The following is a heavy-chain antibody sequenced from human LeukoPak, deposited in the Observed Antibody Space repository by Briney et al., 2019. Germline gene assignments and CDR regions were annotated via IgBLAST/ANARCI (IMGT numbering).Heavy chain of an antibody. V-gene: IGHV4-31*03. D-gene: IGHD6-13*01. CDR1: GGSISSGNYY. CDR2: IYYSGST. J-gene: IGHJ4*02. Sequence: ASETLSLTCTVSGGSISSGNYYWSWIRQHPGKGLEWIGYIYYSGSTYYNPSLKSRVTISIDTSKNQFSLKLSSVTAADTAVYYCASSIDSSSWDFDYWGQGTLVTVSS. CDR3: ASSIDSSSWDFDY.